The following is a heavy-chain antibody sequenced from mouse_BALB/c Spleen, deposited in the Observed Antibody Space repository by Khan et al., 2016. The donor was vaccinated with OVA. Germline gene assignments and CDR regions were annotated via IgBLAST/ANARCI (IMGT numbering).Heavy chain of an antibody. Sequence: RLQQSGPGLVKPSQSLSLTCTVTGYSITSDYAWAWIRQFPGNKLEWMGYISYGGSTRYNPSLKSRISITRDTSKNQFFLQLNSVTTEDTATYYCARKNYYGYAMDYWGQGTSVTVSS. CDR2: ISYGGST. V-gene: IGHV3-2*02. CDR1: GYSITSDYA. CDR3: ARKNYYGYAMDY. D-gene: IGHD1-1*01. J-gene: IGHJ4*01.